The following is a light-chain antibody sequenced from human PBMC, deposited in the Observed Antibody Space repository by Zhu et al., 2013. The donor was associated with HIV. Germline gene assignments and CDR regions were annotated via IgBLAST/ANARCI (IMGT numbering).Light chain of an antibody. CDR1: QSFDNW. Sequence: DIQMTQSPSTLSVSIGDRVTITCRASQSFDNWLAWYQQKPGKAPKLLIYKASSLQSGVPSRFSGSGSGTEFTLSISSLQPEDVATYYCLQHNIYPRTFGQGTKVEIK. CDR3: LQHNIYPRT. J-gene: IGKJ1*01. V-gene: IGKV1-5*03. CDR2: KAS.